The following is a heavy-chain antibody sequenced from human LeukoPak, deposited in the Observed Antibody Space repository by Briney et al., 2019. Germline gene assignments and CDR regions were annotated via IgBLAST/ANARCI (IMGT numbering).Heavy chain of an antibody. J-gene: IGHJ4*02. CDR2: ISYSGSS. CDR1: GGSITSYN. CDR3: ASGSSLMAVAGTLFDY. Sequence: SETLSLTCTVSGGSITSYNWNWVRQPPGKGLEWIGYISYSGSSNYNPSLKSRVTISVDKSKNQFSLKLSSVTAADTAVHYCASGSSLMAVAGTLFDYWGQGTLVTVSS. V-gene: IGHV4-59*12. D-gene: IGHD6-13*01.